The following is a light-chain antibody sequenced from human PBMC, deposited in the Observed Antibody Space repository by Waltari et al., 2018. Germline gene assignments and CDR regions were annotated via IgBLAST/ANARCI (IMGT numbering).Light chain of an antibody. CDR2: EVP. V-gene: IGLV2-14*01. Sequence: QSALTQPASLSGSPGQSITISCTGAGSDVDGYNYVSWYQHHPGKAPKLMIYEVPNRPSGVSNRFSGSRSGNTASLTISGLQAEDEADYYCTSYISSSIVIFGGGTKLTVL. J-gene: IGLJ2*01. CDR1: GSDVDGYNY. CDR3: TSYISSSIVI.